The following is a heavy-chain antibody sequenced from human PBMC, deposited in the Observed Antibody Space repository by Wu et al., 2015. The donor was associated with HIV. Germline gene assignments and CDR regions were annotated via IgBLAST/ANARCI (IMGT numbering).Heavy chain of an antibody. CDR3: ARGSSITMVRGVESAFDI. J-gene: IGHJ3*02. Sequence: QVQLVQSGAEVKKPGASVEVSCKASGYTFTGYYMHWVRQAPGQGLEWMGWINPNSGGTNYVQKFQGRVTMTRDTSISTAYMELSRLRSDDTAVYYCARGSSITMVRGVESAFDIWGQGTMVTVSS. CDR2: INPNSGGT. D-gene: IGHD3-10*01. CDR1: GYTFTGYY. V-gene: IGHV1-2*02.